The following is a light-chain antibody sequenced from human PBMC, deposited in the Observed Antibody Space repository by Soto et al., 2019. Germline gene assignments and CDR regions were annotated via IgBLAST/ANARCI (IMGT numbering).Light chain of an antibody. CDR3: HQYGSSPRT. V-gene: IGKV3-20*01. Sequence: EMVISLSPATLAVSPGERATLSCRASHSVSSNLGWYQQTPGQAPRLLIYGASTRATGIPDRFSGSGSGTDFTLTISRLDPEDFAVYFCHQYGSSPRTFGQGTKVDIK. CDR2: GAS. CDR1: HSVSSN. J-gene: IGKJ1*01.